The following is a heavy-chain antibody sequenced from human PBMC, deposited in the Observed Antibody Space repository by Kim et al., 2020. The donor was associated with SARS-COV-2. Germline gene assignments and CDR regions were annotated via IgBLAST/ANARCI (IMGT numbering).Heavy chain of an antibody. D-gene: IGHD4-4*01. CDR3: ARIHNTVTTEVDGAPHMDV. J-gene: IGHJ6*02. CDR1: GGTFSSYA. V-gene: IGHV1-69*13. Sequence: SVKVSCKASGGTFSSYAISWVRQAPGQGLEWMGGIIPIFGTANYAQKFQGRVTITADESTSTAYMELSSLRSEDTAVYYCARIHNTVTTEVDGAPHMDVWGQGTTVTVSS. CDR2: IIPIFGTA.